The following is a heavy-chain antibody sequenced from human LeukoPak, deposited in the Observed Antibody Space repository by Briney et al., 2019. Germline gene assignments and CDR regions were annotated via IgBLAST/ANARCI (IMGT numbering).Heavy chain of an antibody. CDR1: GFTFSSYS. V-gene: IGHV3-21*01. CDR3: ARELTGAYYFDY. CDR2: ISSSSSYI. D-gene: IGHD3-16*01. Sequence: KSGGSLRLSCAASGFTFSSYSMNWVRQAPGKGLEWVSSISSSSSYIYYADSVKGRFTISRDNAKTSLYLQMNSLRAEDTAVYYCARELTGAYYFDYWGQGTLVTVSS. J-gene: IGHJ4*02.